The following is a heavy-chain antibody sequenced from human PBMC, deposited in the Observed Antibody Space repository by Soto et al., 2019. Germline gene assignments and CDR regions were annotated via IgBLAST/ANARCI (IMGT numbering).Heavy chain of an antibody. J-gene: IGHJ5*02. CDR1: GCTFTSYY. CDR3: ARANSGSYWA. CDR2: INPSGASK. V-gene: IGHV1-46*01. Sequence: ASAKVSCNASGCTFTSYYMTWLRHATGQGLEWLGIINPSGASKSYEQKSKGTVTMNRDTSTSTVYMEISSMRSDDPAVYHCARANSGSYWAWGQGTLVTVSS. D-gene: IGHD1-26*01.